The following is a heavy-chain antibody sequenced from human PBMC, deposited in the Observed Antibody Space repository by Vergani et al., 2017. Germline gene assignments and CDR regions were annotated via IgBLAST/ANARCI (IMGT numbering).Heavy chain of an antibody. CDR2: IYYSGST. J-gene: IGHJ6*03. CDR3: ARDLRTWGYMDV. Sequence: QVQLQESGPGLVTPSQTLSLTCTVSGGSISSGGYYWSWVRQHPGKGLEWVGYIYYSGSTYYHPSLNSRVTISVDTSKNQFSLKLSSVTAADTAVYYCARDLRTWGYMDVWGKGTTVTVSS. CDR1: GGSISSGGYY. D-gene: IGHD3-16*01. V-gene: IGHV4-31*03.